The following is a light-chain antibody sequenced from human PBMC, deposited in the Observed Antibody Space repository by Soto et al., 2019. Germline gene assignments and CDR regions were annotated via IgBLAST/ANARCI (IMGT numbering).Light chain of an antibody. CDR2: GAS. V-gene: IGKV3-15*01. Sequence: DIVMTQSPATLSVAPGERVTFSCRASQGVSRKLAWYQHKPGQAPRLLISGASTGATGIPARFSGSGSGTEFHLTISSLQSEDCAIYYCQQYHTWPITFGGGTKVAIK. J-gene: IGKJ4*01. CDR3: QQYHTWPIT. CDR1: QGVSRK.